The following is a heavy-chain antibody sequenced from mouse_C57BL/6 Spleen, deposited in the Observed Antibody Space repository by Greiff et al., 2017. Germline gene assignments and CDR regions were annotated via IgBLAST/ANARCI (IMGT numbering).Heavy chain of an antibody. J-gene: IGHJ3*01. V-gene: IGHV1-82*01. D-gene: IGHD1-1*01. CDR2: IYPGDGDT. Sequence: QVQLQQSGPELVKPGASVKISCKASGYAFSSSWMNWVKQRPGKGLEWIGRIYPGDGDTNYNGKFKGKATLTADKSSSTAYMQLSSLTSEDSAVYFCASSYYYGSSYGAYWGQGTLVTVSA. CDR1: GYAFSSSW. CDR3: ASSYYYGSSYGAY.